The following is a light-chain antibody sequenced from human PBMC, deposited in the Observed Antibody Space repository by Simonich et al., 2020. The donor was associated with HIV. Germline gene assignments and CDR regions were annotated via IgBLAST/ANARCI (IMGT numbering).Light chain of an antibody. J-gene: IGKJ2*01. Sequence: DIQMTQSPSTLSASVGDRVTITCRASQNIDSWLAWYQQEPGKAPKLLIYKASSLESGVPSRFSGSGSGTEFTLTISSLQPEDFATYYCQQSYITLPYTFGQGTKLEIK. CDR1: QNIDSW. CDR2: KAS. V-gene: IGKV1-5*03. CDR3: QQSYITLPYT.